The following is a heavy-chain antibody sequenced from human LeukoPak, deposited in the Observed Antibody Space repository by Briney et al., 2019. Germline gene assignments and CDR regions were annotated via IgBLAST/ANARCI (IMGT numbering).Heavy chain of an antibody. Sequence: PGGSLRLSCAASGFTFSDNFFSWVRQAPGKGPEWVSYISSRGDIIHYADAVKGRFTISRDNAENSLYLQMNSLRAEDTAMYYCARHIMESTTVTYDCWGQGTLVTVSS. CDR1: GFTFSDNF. V-gene: IGHV3-11*01. CDR3: ARHIMESTTVTYDC. CDR2: ISSRGDII. J-gene: IGHJ4*02. D-gene: IGHD1-26*01.